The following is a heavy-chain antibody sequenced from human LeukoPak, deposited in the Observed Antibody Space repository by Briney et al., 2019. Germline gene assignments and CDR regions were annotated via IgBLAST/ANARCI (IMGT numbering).Heavy chain of an antibody. V-gene: IGHV3-23*01. CDR2: ISGGGGST. CDR1: GFTFSSYA. J-gene: IGHJ4*02. D-gene: IGHD5-18*01. CDR3: ASGYSYGYSLSYFDY. Sequence: GGSLRLSCAASGFTFSSYAMSWVRQGPGKGLEWVSAISGGGGSTYYADSVKGRFTISTDNSKKTLYLQMNRLRAEDTAVYYCASGYSYGYSLSYFDYWGQGTLVTVSS.